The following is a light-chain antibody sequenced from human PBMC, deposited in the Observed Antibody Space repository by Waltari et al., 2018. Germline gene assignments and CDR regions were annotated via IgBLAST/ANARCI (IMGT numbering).Light chain of an antibody. CDR1: QSVSSN. Sequence: EIVMTQSPATLSVSPGERATLSCRASQSVSSNVAWYQQKPGQAPRPLIHGASTRAPGIPARCSGSGSGTEFTLTISSLQSEDFAVYYCQQYNNWPPEDTFGQGTKLEIK. CDR2: GAS. CDR3: QQYNNWPPEDT. V-gene: IGKV3-15*01. J-gene: IGKJ2*01.